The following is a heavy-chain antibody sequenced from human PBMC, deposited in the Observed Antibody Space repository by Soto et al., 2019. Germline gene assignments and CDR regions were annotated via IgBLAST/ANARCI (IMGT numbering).Heavy chain of an antibody. J-gene: IGHJ4*02. V-gene: IGHV1-2*02. CDR1: RVGFIGCY. CDR2: INPNTGGA. D-gene: IGHD3-3*01. Sequence: GTSAKPRCKASRVGFIGCYRQWVRQSTGQGLEWMGWINPNTGGAVYAQKFLGRVTMTRDTSISTAYMELSRLTSDDTAVYFCATSNYDDFWSGSIWGQRTPVPGFS. CDR3: ATSNYDDFWSGSI.